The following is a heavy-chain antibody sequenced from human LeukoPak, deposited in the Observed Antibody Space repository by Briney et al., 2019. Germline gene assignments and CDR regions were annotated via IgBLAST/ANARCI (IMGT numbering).Heavy chain of an antibody. D-gene: IGHD5-18*01. Sequence: ASVKVSCKASGYSLPAKFMHWVRQAPGQGLEWVGWINPNNGETTYTQKFQGSVTMTRDTSISTAYLELSTLTSDDTAVYYCARVQYRYAVDFWGQGTLVTVSS. CDR2: INPNNGET. J-gene: IGHJ4*02. V-gene: IGHV1-2*02. CDR3: ARVQYRYAVDF. CDR1: GYSLPAKF.